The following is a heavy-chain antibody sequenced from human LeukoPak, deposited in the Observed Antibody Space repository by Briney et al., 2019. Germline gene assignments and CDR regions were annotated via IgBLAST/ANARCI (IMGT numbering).Heavy chain of an antibody. J-gene: IGHJ4*02. Sequence: PGGSLRLSCAASGFTFSNAWMSWVRQAPGKGLEWVGRIKSKTDGGTTDYAAPVKGRFTISRDDSKGIAYLQMNSLKTEDTAVYYCFSDSSGYYYVDYWGQGTLVTVSS. CDR2: IKSKTDGGTT. V-gene: IGHV3-15*01. CDR1: GFTFSNAW. D-gene: IGHD3-22*01. CDR3: FSDSSGYYYVDY.